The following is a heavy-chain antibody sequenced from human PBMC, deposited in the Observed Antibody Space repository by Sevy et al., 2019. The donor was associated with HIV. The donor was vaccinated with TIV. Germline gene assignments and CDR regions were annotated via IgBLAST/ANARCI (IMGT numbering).Heavy chain of an antibody. CDR3: ARVRRWLQLGVDGFDI. Sequence: GESLKISCKGSGYSFTSYWISWVRQMPGKGLEWMGRIDVSDSYTNYSPSFQGHVTISDDKSISTAYLQWSSLKASDTAMYYCARVRRWLQLGVDGFDIWGQGTMVTVSS. CDR2: IDVSDSYT. J-gene: IGHJ3*02. CDR1: GYSFTSYW. D-gene: IGHD5-12*01. V-gene: IGHV5-10-1*01.